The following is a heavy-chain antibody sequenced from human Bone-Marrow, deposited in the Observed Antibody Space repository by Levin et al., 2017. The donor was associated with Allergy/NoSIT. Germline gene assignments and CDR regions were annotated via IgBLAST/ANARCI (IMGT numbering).Heavy chain of an antibody. CDR1: GGSFSGYY. CDR2: INHSGST. V-gene: IGHV4-34*01. CDR3: ARGPKRRGYNYGSGYYFDY. J-gene: IGHJ4*02. Sequence: GSLRLSCAVYGGSFSGYYWSWIRQPPGKGLEWIGEINHSGSTNYNPSLKSRVTISVDTSKNQFSLKLSSVTAADTAVYYCARGPKRRGYNYGSGYYFDYWGQGTLVTVSS. D-gene: IGHD5-18*01.